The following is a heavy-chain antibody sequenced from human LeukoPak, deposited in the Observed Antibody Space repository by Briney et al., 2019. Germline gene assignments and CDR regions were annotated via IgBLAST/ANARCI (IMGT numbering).Heavy chain of an antibody. CDR1: GGSFSGYY. CDR2: XXXXXST. D-gene: IGHD2-2*01. CDR3: ARSSLGGLALGYCSSTSCRRRTWFDP. Sequence: SETLSLTCAVYGGSFSGYYWSWIRQPPGKGLXXXXXXXXXXSTNYNPSLKSRVTISVDTSKNQFSLKLSSVTAAHTAVYYCARSSLGGLALGYCSSTSCRRRTWFDPWGQGTLVTVSS. J-gene: IGHJ5*02. V-gene: IGHV4-34*01.